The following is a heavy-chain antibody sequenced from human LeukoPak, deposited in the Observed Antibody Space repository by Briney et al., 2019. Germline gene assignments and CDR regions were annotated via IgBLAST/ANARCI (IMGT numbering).Heavy chain of an antibody. D-gene: IGHD3-22*01. CDR2: ISWNDDK. J-gene: IGHJ5*02. CDR3: AQGKYYYESSAGYNWFDP. CDR1: GFSLNTSGVS. Sequence: SGPTLVNPTQTLTLTCTFSGFSLNTSGVSVGWSRQPPGKALEWLALISWNDDKHYSPSLKSRLTITKDSSKNQVVLTMTNMDPVDTATYYCAQGKYYYESSAGYNWFDPWGQGTLVTVSS. V-gene: IGHV2-5*01.